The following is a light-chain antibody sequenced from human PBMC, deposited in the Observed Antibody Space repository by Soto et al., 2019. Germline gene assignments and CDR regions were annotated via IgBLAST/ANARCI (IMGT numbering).Light chain of an antibody. V-gene: IGLV2-14*01. J-gene: IGLJ2*01. Sequence: QSVLTQPASVSGSPGQSITISCTGTSSDVGGYNYVSWYQQHPGKAPKLLIYDVSNRPSGVSNRFSGSKSGNTASLTISGLQAEDEADFYCSSYTSINTVIFGGGTKLTV. CDR1: SSDVGGYNY. CDR2: DVS. CDR3: SSYTSINTVI.